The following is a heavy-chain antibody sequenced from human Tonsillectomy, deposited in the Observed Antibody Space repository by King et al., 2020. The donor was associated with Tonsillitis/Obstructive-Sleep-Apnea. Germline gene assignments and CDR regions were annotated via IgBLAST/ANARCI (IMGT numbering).Heavy chain of an antibody. CDR2: IYYTGST. V-gene: IGHV4-39*01. D-gene: IGHD6-13*01. Sequence: HLQLQESGPGLVKPSETLSLTCTVSGGSISSSTYYWGWIREPPGKGLEWIGGIYYTGSTYYNPSLMSRVTISVDTSKNQFSLKLSSVTAADTAVFYCAGQGGNSSWASFKFRALYGRGQATPVTVS. J-gene: IGHJ4*03. CDR1: GGSISSSTYY. CDR3: AGQGGNSSWASFKFRALYG.